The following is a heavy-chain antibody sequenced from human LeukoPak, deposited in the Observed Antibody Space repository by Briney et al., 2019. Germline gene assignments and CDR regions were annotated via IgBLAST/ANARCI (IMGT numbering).Heavy chain of an antibody. D-gene: IGHD3-22*01. V-gene: IGHV3-53*01. CDR1: GLTVSSNY. CDR3: ARAYSFGYDSSGYYYAY. J-gene: IGHJ4*02. CDR2: IYSGGTT. Sequence: GGSLRLSCAASGLTVSSNYMSWVRQAPGKGLEWVSVIYSGGTTYYADSVKGRFTISRDSSKNTLYLQMNSLRAEDTAVYYCARAYSFGYDSSGYYYAYWGQGTLVTVSS.